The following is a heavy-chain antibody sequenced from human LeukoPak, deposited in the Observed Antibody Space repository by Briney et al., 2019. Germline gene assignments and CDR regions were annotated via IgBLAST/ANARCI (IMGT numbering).Heavy chain of an antibody. V-gene: IGHV4-59*08. J-gene: IGHJ2*01. D-gene: IGHD5-18*01. CDR3: ARLNPVDTAMVFWYFDL. CDR1: GGSISSYY. CDR2: IYYSGST. Sequence: SETLSLTCTVSGGSISSYYWSWIRQPPGKGLEWIGYIYYSGSTNYNPSLKSRVTISVDTSKNQFSLKLSSVTAADTAVYYCARLNPVDTAMVFWYFDLWGRGTLVTVSS.